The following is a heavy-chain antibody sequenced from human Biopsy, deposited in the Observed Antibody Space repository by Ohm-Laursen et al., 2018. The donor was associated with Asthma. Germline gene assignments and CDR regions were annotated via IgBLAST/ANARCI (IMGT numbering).Heavy chain of an antibody. CDR2: INPNSGAT. V-gene: IGHV1-2*06. Sequence: ASVKVSCKASGYPFIGYHIHWMRQAPGQGLEWMGRINPNSGATNYAQKFQGRVTMTRDTSISTAYMEVSRLRSDDTAVYYCSRGQKSAGDRWFDPWGQGTLVTVSS. D-gene: IGHD6-13*01. CDR1: GYPFIGYH. J-gene: IGHJ5*02. CDR3: SRGQKSAGDRWFDP.